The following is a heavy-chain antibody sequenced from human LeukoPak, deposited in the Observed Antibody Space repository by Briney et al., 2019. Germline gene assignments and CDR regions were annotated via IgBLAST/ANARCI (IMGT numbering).Heavy chain of an antibody. D-gene: IGHD3-16*01. J-gene: IGHJ4*01. CDR2: VHYPGST. CDR3: ATYEGYFDY. V-gene: IGHV4-59*08. CDR1: GVPMTRHF. Sequence: SETLSLTCTVSGVPMTRHFWAWVRQSPGKAPEWIGYVHYPGSTKYNPSFESRVTISVDAANSQFSLTLTSATAADTAVYFCATYEGYFDYWGHGTVVTVSS.